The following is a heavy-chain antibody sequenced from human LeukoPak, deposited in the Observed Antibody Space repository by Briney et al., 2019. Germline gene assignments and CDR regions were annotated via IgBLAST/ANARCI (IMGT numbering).Heavy chain of an antibody. Sequence: SETLSLTCSVSGVSISSFYWSWIRQPPGKGLEYIGYIYYSGSTNFNPSLKSRVTISVDTSKNQFSLKLSSVTAAYTAVYYCARGNELFDPWGQGTLVTVSS. J-gene: IGHJ5*02. CDR1: GVSISSFY. CDR3: ARGNELFDP. CDR2: IYYSGST. D-gene: IGHD1-1*01. V-gene: IGHV4-59*01.